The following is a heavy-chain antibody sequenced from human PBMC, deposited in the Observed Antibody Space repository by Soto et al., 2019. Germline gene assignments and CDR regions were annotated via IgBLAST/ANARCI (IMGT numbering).Heavy chain of an antibody. V-gene: IGHV4-59*01. CDR2: IYYSGST. CDR3: ASVYSSSWYRFDY. Sequence: PSETLSLTCTVSGGSISSYYWSWIRQPPGKGLEWIGYIYYSGSTNYNPSLKSRVTISVDTSKNQFSLKLSSVTAADTAVYYCASVYSSSWYRFDYWGQGTLVTVSS. J-gene: IGHJ4*02. CDR1: GGSISSYY. D-gene: IGHD6-13*01.